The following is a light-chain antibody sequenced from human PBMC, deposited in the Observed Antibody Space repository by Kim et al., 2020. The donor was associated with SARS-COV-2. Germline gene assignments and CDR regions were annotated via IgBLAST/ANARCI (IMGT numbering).Light chain of an antibody. CDR1: NLGAKH. CDR3: QAWDSSTVV. Sequence: VFPGKTASITCPGDNLGAKHACWHQRKPGQAPVLVIYPDSKRPSGIPERFSGSNSGNTATLTISGTQAMDEADYYCQAWDSSTVVFGGGTQLTVL. V-gene: IGLV3-1*01. J-gene: IGLJ2*01. CDR2: PDS.